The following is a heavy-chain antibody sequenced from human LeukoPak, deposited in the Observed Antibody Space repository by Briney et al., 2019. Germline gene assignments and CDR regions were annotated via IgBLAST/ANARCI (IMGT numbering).Heavy chain of an antibody. V-gene: IGHV4-59*01. CDR1: GGSISNYY. CDR3: ARGASFDP. D-gene: IGHD2-2*01. CDR2: IYYSGST. Sequence: SETLSLTCTVSGGSISNYYWSWIRQPPGKGLEWIGYIYYSGSTNYNPSLKSRVSISVDTSKNQFSLKLSSVTAADTAVYYCARGASFDPWGQGTLVTVSS. J-gene: IGHJ5*02.